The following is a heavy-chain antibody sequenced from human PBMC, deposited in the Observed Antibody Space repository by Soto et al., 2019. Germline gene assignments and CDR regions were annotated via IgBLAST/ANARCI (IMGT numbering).Heavy chain of an antibody. CDR2: ISGSGGST. CDR3: ATIPHSSSWYLDAFDI. Sequence: EVQLLESGGGLVQPGGSLRLSCAASGFTFSSYAMSWVRQAPGKGLVWVSAISGSGGSTYYADSVKGRFTISRDNSKNTLYLQMNSLRAEDTAVYYCATIPHSSSWYLDAFDIWGQGTMVTVSS. D-gene: IGHD6-13*01. CDR1: GFTFSSYA. J-gene: IGHJ3*02. V-gene: IGHV3-23*01.